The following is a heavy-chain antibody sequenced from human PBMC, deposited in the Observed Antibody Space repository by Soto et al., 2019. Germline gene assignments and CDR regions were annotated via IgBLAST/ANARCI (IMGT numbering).Heavy chain of an antibody. D-gene: IGHD2-15*01. CDR2: ISGSGGST. CDR3: AKVVASTPFDF. V-gene: IGHV3-23*01. CDR1: GFTFSSYD. J-gene: IGHJ4*02. Sequence: GGSLRLSCVASGFTFSSYDLSWVRQAPGKGLECVSGISGSGGSTNYADSVKGRFTISRDNSKNTLSLQMNSLRAEDTAVYYCAKVVASTPFDFWGQGTLVTVSS.